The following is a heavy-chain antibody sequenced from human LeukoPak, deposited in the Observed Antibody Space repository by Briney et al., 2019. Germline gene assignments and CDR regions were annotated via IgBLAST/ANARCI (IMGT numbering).Heavy chain of an antibody. V-gene: IGHV4-38-2*02. J-gene: IGHJ4*02. D-gene: IGHD2-2*01. CDR1: GYSISSGYY. CDR3: ARDQLLSYYFDY. CDR2: IYHSGST. Sequence: SETLSLTCAVSGYSISSGYYWGWIRQPPGKGLEWIGSIYHSGSTYYNPSLKSRVTMSVDTSKNQFSLKLSSVTAADTAVYYCARDQLLSYYFDYWGQGTLVTVSS.